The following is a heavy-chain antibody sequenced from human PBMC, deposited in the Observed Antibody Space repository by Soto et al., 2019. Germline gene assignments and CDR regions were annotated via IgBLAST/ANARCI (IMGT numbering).Heavy chain of an antibody. V-gene: IGHV4-59*01. Sequence: SETLSLTCTVSGGSISSYYWSWIRQPPGKGLEWIGYIYYSGSTNYNPSLKSRVTISVDTSKNQFSLKLSSVTAADTAVYYCARGTSYYDFWSGSLSNYYYYYYMDVWGKGTTVTVSS. CDR2: IYYSGST. J-gene: IGHJ6*03. CDR3: ARGTSYYDFWSGSLSNYYYYYYMDV. CDR1: GGSISSYY. D-gene: IGHD3-3*01.